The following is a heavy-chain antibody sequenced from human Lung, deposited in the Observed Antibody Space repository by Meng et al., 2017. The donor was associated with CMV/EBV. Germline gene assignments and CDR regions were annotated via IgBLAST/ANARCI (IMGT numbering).Heavy chain of an antibody. CDR3: ARELWVEKGCQYGMDV. Sequence: GGSXRLXCAASGFTFGGYAMHWVRQAPGKGLEWAAVVSHDGRNNYYADSVKGRFTISRENSKNTLYLQMNSLRAEDTAVYYCARELWVEKGCQYGMDVWGQGXTVTVSS. CDR1: GFTFGGYA. V-gene: IGHV3-30*04. CDR2: VSHDGRNN. J-gene: IGHJ6*02. D-gene: IGHD3-16*01.